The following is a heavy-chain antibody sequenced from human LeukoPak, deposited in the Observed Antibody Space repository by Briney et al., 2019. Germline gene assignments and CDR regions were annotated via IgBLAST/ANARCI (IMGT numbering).Heavy chain of an antibody. J-gene: IGHJ4*02. CDR2: IYYTGST. CDR1: GGSISGYF. V-gene: IGHV4-59*08. CDR3: ARHKYSGYERVFDY. Sequence: SETLSLTCTVSGGSISGYFWVWIRQPPGKGLEWIGYIYYTGSTNCNPSLKSRVTISIDTSKNQFSLTLNSVTAADTGVYYCARHKYSGYERVFDYWGQGTLVTVSS. D-gene: IGHD5-12*01.